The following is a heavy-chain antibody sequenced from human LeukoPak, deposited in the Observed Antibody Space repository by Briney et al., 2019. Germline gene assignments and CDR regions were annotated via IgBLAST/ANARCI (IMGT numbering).Heavy chain of an antibody. CDR3: ASPPIHYYDSSGYPYYFDY. J-gene: IGHJ4*02. V-gene: IGHV1-69*01. CDR2: IIPIFGTA. D-gene: IGHD3-22*01. CDR1: GGTFSSYA. Sequence: SVKVSCKASGGTFSSYAISWVRQAPGQGLECMGGIIPIFGTANYAQKFQGRVTITADESTSTAYMELSSLRSEDTAVYYCASPPIHYYDSSGYPYYFDYWGQGTLVTVSS.